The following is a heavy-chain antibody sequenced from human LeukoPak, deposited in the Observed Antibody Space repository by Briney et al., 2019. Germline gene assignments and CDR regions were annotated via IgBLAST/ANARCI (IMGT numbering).Heavy chain of an antibody. V-gene: IGHV1-18*01. Sequence: ASVKVSCKASGYTFSSYGISWVRQAPGQGLEWMGWISAYNGNTSYAQELQGRFTMTTDTSTSTAYMELSSLRSEDTAVYYCARATFRLGELTYYYYYMDVWGKGTTVTVSS. CDR2: ISAYNGNT. CDR1: GYTFSSYG. D-gene: IGHD3-16*01. J-gene: IGHJ6*03. CDR3: ARATFRLGELTYYYYYMDV.